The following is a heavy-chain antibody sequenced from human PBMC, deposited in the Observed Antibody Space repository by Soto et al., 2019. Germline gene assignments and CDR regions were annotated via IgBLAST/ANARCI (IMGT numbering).Heavy chain of an antibody. J-gene: IGHJ4*02. V-gene: IGHV1-24*01. Sequence: ASVKVSCKVSGYTLTELSMHWVRQAPGKGLEWMGGFDPEDGETIYAQKFQGRVTMTEDTSTDTAYMELSSLRSEDMAVYYCATLGIVATMSFDYWGQGTLVTVSS. CDR2: FDPEDGET. CDR1: GYTLTELS. CDR3: ATLGIVATMSFDY. D-gene: IGHD5-12*01.